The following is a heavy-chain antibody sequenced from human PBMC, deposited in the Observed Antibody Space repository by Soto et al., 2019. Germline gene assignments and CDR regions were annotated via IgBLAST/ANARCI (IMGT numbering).Heavy chain of an antibody. Sequence: ASVKVSCKASGYTFTGYYMHWVRQAPGQGLEWMGWINPNSGGTNYAQKFQGWVTMTRDTSISTAYMELSRLRSDDTAVYYCARENGWGSYYNQGGVFDIWGQGTMVTVSS. V-gene: IGHV1-2*04. CDR3: ARENGWGSYYNQGGVFDI. J-gene: IGHJ3*02. CDR1: GYTFTGYY. CDR2: INPNSGGT. D-gene: IGHD3-10*01.